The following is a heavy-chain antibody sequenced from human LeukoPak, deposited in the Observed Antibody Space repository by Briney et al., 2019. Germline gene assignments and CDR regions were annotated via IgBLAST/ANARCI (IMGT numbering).Heavy chain of an antibody. D-gene: IGHD3-22*01. CDR1: GYSISNGYY. Sequence: PSETLSLTCTVSGYSISNGYYWGWIRPPPGKGLEWIGTIYHSGSTYYNPSLKSRVTISIDASKNQFSLNLSSVTAADTAVYYCARVYDSPSRFHYYMDVWGKGTTVTVSS. CDR2: IYHSGST. J-gene: IGHJ6*03. CDR3: ARVYDSPSRFHYYMDV. V-gene: IGHV4-38-2*02.